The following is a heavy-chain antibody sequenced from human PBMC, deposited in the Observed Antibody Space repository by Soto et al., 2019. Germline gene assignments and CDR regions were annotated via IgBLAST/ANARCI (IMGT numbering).Heavy chain of an antibody. V-gene: IGHV1-2*04. CDR1: GYTFTGYY. CDR2: INPNSGGT. Sequence: ASVKVSCKASGYTFTGYYMHWVRQAPGQGLEWMGWINPNSGGTNYAQKFQGWVTMTRDTSISTAYMELSRLRSDDTAVYYCARAGSSSGWYRASPSAYWGQGTLVTVS. J-gene: IGHJ4*02. D-gene: IGHD6-19*01. CDR3: ARAGSSSGWYRASPSAY.